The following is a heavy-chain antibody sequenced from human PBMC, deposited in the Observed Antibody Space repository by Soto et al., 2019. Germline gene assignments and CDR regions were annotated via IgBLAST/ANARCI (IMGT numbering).Heavy chain of an antibody. Sequence: ASVKVSCKASGYTFTSYYMHWVRQAPGQGLEWMGIINPSGGSTSYAQNFQGRVTMTRDTSTSTVYMELSSLRSEDTAVYYCGRSTTVRSWDYWGQGTLVTVSS. J-gene: IGHJ4*02. CDR1: GYTFTSYY. CDR2: INPSGGST. CDR3: GRSTTVRSWDY. D-gene: IGHD4-17*01. V-gene: IGHV1-46*03.